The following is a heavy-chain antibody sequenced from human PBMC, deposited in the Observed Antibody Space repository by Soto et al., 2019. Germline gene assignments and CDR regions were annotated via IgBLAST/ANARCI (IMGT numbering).Heavy chain of an antibody. CDR1: GFTFSSYG. D-gene: IGHD3-10*01. CDR2: ISYDGSNK. CDR3: AKDSRITMVRGVNYYYYYGMDV. V-gene: IGHV3-30*18. Sequence: TGGSLRLSCAASGFTFSSYGMHWVRQAPGRGLEWVAVISYDGSNKYYADSVKGRFTISRDNSKNTLYLQMNSLRAEDTAVYYCAKDSRITMVRGVNYYYYYGMDVWGQGTTVTVSS. J-gene: IGHJ6*02.